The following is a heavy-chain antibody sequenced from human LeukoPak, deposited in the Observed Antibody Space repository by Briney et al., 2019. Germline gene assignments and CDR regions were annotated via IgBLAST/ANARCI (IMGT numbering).Heavy chain of an antibody. CDR3: AKDTRSGYCSGDRCFYYYMDV. D-gene: IGHD2-15*01. CDR2: ISWNSAST. V-gene: IGHV3-9*01. J-gene: IGHJ6*03. CDR1: GFTFSDYA. Sequence: GGSLRLSCAASGFTFSDYAMHWVRHGPGKGLEWVSGISWNSASTVYADSVKGRFTISRDNVKNSLYLQMNSLRAEDTALYYCAKDTRSGYCSGDRCFYYYMDVWGKGTTVTISS.